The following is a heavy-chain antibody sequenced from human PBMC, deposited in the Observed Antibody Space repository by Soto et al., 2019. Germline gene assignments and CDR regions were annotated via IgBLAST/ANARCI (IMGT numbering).Heavy chain of an antibody. CDR3: ARTPENSGYYYYFDY. CDR2: ISYSGNNK. D-gene: IGHD3-22*01. V-gene: IGHV3-30-3*01. Sequence: QVQLVESGGGVVQPGRSLRLSCAASGFTFSYYAMHWVRQAPGKGLEWVALISYSGNNKYYADSVKGRFTISRDNSENTLYLQMNSLGAEDTAIYYCARTPENSGYYYYFDYWGQGTLITVSS. J-gene: IGHJ4*02. CDR1: GFTFSYYA.